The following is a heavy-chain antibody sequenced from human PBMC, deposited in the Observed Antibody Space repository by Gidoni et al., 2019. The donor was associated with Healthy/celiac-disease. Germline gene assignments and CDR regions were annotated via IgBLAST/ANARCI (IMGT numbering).Heavy chain of an antibody. CDR3: ARGTEYYDFWSGYSDP. D-gene: IGHD3-3*01. V-gene: IGHV3-33*01. CDR1: GFTFISYG. Sequence: QVQLVESGGGVVQPGRSLRLSCAASGFTFISYGMHWVRQAPGKGLEWVAVIWYDGSNKYYADSVKGRFTISRDNSKNTLYLQMNSLRAEDTAVYYCARGTEYYDFWSGYSDPWGQGTLVTVSS. CDR2: IWYDGSNK. J-gene: IGHJ5*02.